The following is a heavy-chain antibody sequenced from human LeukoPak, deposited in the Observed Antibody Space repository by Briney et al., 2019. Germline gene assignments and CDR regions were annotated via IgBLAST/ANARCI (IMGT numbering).Heavy chain of an antibody. CDR1: GGSVSSYY. D-gene: IGHD6-19*01. J-gene: IGHJ4*02. CDR3: ARDPPSPGAGELTVHFDY. V-gene: IGHV4-4*07. CDR2: ISNSGST. Sequence: SETLSLTCTVSGGSVSSYYWSWIRQPAGKGLEWIGRISNSGSTNINPSLKSRVTMSVDTSKNHFSLRLSSVTAADTAVYYCARDPPSPGAGELTVHFDYWGQGTLVTVSS.